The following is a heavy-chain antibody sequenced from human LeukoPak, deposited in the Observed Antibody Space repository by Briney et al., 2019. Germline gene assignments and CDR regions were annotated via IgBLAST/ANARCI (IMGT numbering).Heavy chain of an antibody. CDR2: TYYRSKWYN. CDR1: GDSVSSNSAA. V-gene: IGHV6-1*01. Sequence: SQTLSLTFAISGDSVSSNSAAWNWLRQSPSRGLEWLGRTYYRSKWYNDYAVSVKSRITINPDTSKNQFSLQLNSVTPEDTAVYYCARGLWFGELLGGYYYYMDVWDKGTTVTVSS. D-gene: IGHD3-10*01. J-gene: IGHJ6*03. CDR3: ARGLWFGELLGGYYYYMDV.